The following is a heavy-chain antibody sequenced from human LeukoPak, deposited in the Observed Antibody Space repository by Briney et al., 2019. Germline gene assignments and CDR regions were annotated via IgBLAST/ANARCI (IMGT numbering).Heavy chain of an antibody. Sequence: PSETLSLTCTVSGGSISSSVYYWVWIRQPPGKGLEWIGNIYYTGDTYYNPSLKGRVTISVDTSNNQFSLQLSSVTAADTAVYYCARVGAGVLWFGESKQYYFDYWGRGPLVTVSS. J-gene: IGHJ4*02. V-gene: IGHV4-39*07. D-gene: IGHD3-10*01. CDR2: IYYTGDT. CDR3: ARVGAGVLWFGESKQYYFDY. CDR1: GGSISSSVYY.